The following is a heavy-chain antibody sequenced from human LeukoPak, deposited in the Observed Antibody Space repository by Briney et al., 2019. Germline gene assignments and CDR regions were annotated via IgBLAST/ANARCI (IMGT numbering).Heavy chain of an antibody. V-gene: IGHV1-24*01. J-gene: IGHJ4*02. Sequence: ASVKVSCKVSGYTLTELSMHWVRQAPGKGLEWMGGFDPEDGETIYAQKFQGRVTMTTDTSTSTAYMELRSLRSDDTAVYYCAGLAHYGTGGWYFDYWGQGTLVTVSS. D-gene: IGHD3-10*01. CDR3: AGLAHYGTGGWYFDY. CDR1: GYTLTELS. CDR2: FDPEDGET.